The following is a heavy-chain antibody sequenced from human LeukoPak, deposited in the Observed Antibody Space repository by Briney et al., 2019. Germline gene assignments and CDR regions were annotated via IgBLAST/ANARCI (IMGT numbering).Heavy chain of an antibody. V-gene: IGHV4-39*01. D-gene: IGHD3-3*01. CDR3: ARQRFLEWLKYYYMDV. J-gene: IGHJ6*03. CDR2: IYYSGST. Sequence: SETLSLTCTVSGGSISSSSYYWGWIRQPPGKGLEWIGSIYYSGSTYYNPSLKSRVTISVDTSKHQFSLKLSSVTAADTAVYYCARQRFLEWLKYYYMDVWGKGTTVTVSS. CDR1: GGSISSSSYY.